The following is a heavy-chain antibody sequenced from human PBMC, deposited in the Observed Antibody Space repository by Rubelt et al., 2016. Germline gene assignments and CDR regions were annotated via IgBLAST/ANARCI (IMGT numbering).Heavy chain of an antibody. V-gene: IGHV1-24*01. Sequence: GLEWMGGFDPEDGETIYAQKFQGRVTMTEDTSTDTAYMELSSLRSEDTAVYYCATDLAQYYYGSGTYYFDYWGQGTLVTVSS. D-gene: IGHD3-10*01. CDR3: ATDLAQYYYGSGTYYFDY. J-gene: IGHJ4*02. CDR2: FDPEDGET.